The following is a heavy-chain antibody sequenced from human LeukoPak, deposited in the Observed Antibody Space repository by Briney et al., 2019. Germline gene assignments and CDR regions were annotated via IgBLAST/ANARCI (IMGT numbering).Heavy chain of an antibody. J-gene: IGHJ3*02. Sequence: PGGSLRLSCAASGFTFSSYWMSWVRLAPGKGLEWLANIKPDGSEKSYVDSVKGRFTISRDNAKNSLYLQMNSLRGEDTAVYYCARSGLVDAFDIWGQGTMVTVSS. CDR2: IKPDGSEK. CDR3: ARSGLVDAFDI. CDR1: GFTFSSYW. D-gene: IGHD2-21*01. V-gene: IGHV3-7*01.